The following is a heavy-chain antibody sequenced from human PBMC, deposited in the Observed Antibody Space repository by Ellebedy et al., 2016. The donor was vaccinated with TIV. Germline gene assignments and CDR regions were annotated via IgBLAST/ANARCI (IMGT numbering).Heavy chain of an antibody. V-gene: IGHV3-7*03. CDR1: GFTFSSYW. J-gene: IGHJ6*02. CDR3: ARGSSLTTDHYDFWSGYSDPQHTLIFSPYGMDV. CDR2: IKQDGSEK. D-gene: IGHD3-3*01. Sequence: GESLKISXAASGFTFSSYWMSWVRQAPGKGLEWVANIKQDGSEKYYVDSVKGRFTISRDNAKNSLYLQMNSLRAEDTAVYYCARGSSLTTDHYDFWSGYSDPQHTLIFSPYGMDVWGQGTTVTVSS.